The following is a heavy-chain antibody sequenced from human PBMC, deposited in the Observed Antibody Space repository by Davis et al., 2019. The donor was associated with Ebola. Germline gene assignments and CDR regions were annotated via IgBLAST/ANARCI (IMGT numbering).Heavy chain of an antibody. CDR3: ATELTGDAFDV. CDR2: MNPNSGTT. J-gene: IGHJ3*01. V-gene: IGHV1-8*02. CDR1: GYSFTSSW. D-gene: IGHD3-9*01. Sequence: GESLKISCQGSGYSFTSSWLGWVRQAAGQGLEWMGWMNPNSGTTGYAPRFQGRVSMTWDTSINTAYVEVSSLTSDDTAVYYCATELTGDAFDVWGRGTMVTVSS.